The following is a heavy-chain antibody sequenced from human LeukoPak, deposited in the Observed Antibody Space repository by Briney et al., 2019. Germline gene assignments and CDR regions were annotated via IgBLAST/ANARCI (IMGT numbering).Heavy chain of an antibody. CDR1: GFTFSTYW. CDR2: IQQDGSEK. Sequence: GGSLRLSCAASGFTFSTYWMSWVRQAPGKGLEWVANIQQDGSEKYYVDSVKGRSPLPRDNANKSLYLQRNSLRVEDTAVYYCARRWVSGSNFVSWGQGTLVTVSS. D-gene: IGHD1-14*01. J-gene: IGHJ4*02. CDR3: ARRWVSGSNFVS. V-gene: IGHV3-7*01.